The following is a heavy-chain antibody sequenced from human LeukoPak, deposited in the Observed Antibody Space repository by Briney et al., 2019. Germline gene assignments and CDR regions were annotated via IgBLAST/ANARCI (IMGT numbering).Heavy chain of an antibody. CDR2: IIPIFGTA. V-gene: IGHV1-69*13. Sequence: GASVKVSCKASGGTFSSYAISWVRQAPGQGLEWMGGIIPIFGTANYAQKFRGRVTITADESTSTAYMELSSLRSEDTAVYYCARVRLVLSYYYGMDVWGQGTTVTVSS. J-gene: IGHJ6*02. CDR1: GGTFSSYA. D-gene: IGHD2-8*02. CDR3: ARVRLVLSYYYGMDV.